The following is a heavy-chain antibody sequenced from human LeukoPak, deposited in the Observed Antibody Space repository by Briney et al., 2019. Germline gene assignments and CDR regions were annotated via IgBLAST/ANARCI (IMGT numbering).Heavy chain of an antibody. Sequence: GSLRLSCAASGFTFSNYAVTWVRQAPGKGLEWVSSISGSGGYTYYADSVKGRFTISRDNSKNTLYLQMNSLRAGDTAVYYCAKADFSLIAAAGTVDYWGQGTLVTVSS. J-gene: IGHJ4*02. CDR1: GFTFSNYA. V-gene: IGHV3-23*01. CDR3: AKADFSLIAAAGTVDY. CDR2: ISGSGGYT. D-gene: IGHD6-13*01.